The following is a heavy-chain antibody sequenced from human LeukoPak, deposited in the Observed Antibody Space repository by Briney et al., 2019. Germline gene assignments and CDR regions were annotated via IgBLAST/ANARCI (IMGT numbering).Heavy chain of an antibody. CDR2: IYHSGST. J-gene: IGHJ4*02. CDR1: GYSISSGYY. Sequence: SETLSLTCAVSGYSISSGYYWGWIRQPPGKGLEWIGSIYHSGSTYYNPSLKSRVTISVDPSKNQFSLKLSSVTAADTAVYYCARVIRYFDWLLDYYFDYWGQGTLVTVSS. CDR3: ARVIRYFDWLLDYYFDY. D-gene: IGHD3-9*01. V-gene: IGHV4-38-2*01.